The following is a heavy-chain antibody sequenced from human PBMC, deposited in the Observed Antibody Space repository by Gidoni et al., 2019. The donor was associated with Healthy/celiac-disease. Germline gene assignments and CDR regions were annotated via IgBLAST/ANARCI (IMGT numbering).Heavy chain of an antibody. D-gene: IGHD3-10*01. CDR3: ARVWYYYGSGAVLNWFDP. CDR1: GFTFSSYS. V-gene: IGHV3-48*02. Sequence: EVQLVESGGGLVQPGGSLRLSCAASGFTFSSYSMNWVRQAPGKGLEWVSYISSSSSTIYYAASVKGRFTISRDNAKNSLYLQMNSLRDEDTAVYYCARVWYYYGSGAVLNWFDPWGQGTLVTVSS. CDR2: ISSSSSTI. J-gene: IGHJ5*02.